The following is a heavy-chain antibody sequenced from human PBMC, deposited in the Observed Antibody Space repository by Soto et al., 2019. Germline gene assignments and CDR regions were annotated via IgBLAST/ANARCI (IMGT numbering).Heavy chain of an antibody. Sequence: GGSLRLSCAASGFTFSGSAMHWVRQASGKGLEWVGRIRSKANSYATAYAASVKGRFTISRDDSKNTAYLQMNSLKTEDTAVYYCTRVFEYSSSSAIDYWGQGTLVTVSS. D-gene: IGHD6-6*01. CDR3: TRVFEYSSSSAIDY. CDR2: IRSKANSYAT. V-gene: IGHV3-73*01. J-gene: IGHJ4*02. CDR1: GFTFSGSA.